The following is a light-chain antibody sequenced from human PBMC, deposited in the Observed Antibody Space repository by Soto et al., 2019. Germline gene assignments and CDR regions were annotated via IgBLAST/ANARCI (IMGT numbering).Light chain of an antibody. V-gene: IGKV3-20*01. CDR2: GAS. CDR1: QSVSSSY. CDR3: QQYGSSPLLT. Sequence: EIVLTQSPGTLSLSPGERATLSCRASQSVSSSYLAWYQQKPGQAPRLLIYGASSRATGIPDRFSGSGSGTDFILTISRLEPEDLAVYYCQQYGSSPLLTFGGGTKVEIK. J-gene: IGKJ4*01.